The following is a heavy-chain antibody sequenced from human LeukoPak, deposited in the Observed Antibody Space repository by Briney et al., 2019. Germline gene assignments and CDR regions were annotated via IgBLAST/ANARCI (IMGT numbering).Heavy chain of an antibody. J-gene: IGHJ4*02. Sequence: SETLSLTCAVSGGSISSSNWWSWVRQPPGKGLEWIGEIYHSGSTNYNPSLKSRVTISVDKSKNQFSLKLSSVTAADTAVYYCAKDYSSSWWFHYWGQGTLVTVSS. CDR1: GGSISSSNW. CDR2: IYHSGST. V-gene: IGHV4-4*02. D-gene: IGHD6-13*01. CDR3: AKDYSSSWWFHY.